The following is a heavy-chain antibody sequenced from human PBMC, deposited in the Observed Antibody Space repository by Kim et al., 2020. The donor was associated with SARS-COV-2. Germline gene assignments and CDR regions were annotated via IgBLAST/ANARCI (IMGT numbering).Heavy chain of an antibody. Sequence: GGSLRLSCAASGFTFDDYAMHWVRQAPGKGLEWVSGISWNSGSIGYADSVKGRFTISRDNAKNSLYLQMNSLRAEDTALYYCANSVRGFGDAFDIWGQGTMVTVSS. CDR3: ANSVRGFGDAFDI. CDR1: GFTFDDYA. J-gene: IGHJ3*02. V-gene: IGHV3-9*01. D-gene: IGHD3-16*01. CDR2: ISWNSGSI.